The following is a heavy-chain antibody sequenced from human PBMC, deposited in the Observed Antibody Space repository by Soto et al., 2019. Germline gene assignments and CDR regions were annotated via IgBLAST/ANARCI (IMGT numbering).Heavy chain of an antibody. CDR3: SQGCGYDWAYYFDY. V-gene: IGHV3-23*01. J-gene: IGHJ4*02. CDR1: GFSFSSYA. Sequence: EVQLLESGGGLVQPGGSLRLSCAASGFSFSSYAMSWVRQAPGKGLEWVSAISGSSGSTYYADSVKGRFTISRDNSKNTLYLQMNVLRAEDTAVYYCSQGCGYDWAYYFDYWGQGTLVTVS. CDR2: ISGSSGST. D-gene: IGHD5-12*01.